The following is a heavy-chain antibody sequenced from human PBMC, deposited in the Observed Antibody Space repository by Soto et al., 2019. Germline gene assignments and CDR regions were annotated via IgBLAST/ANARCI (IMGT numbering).Heavy chain of an antibody. J-gene: IGHJ3*02. CDR1: GGSVSSGSYY. Sequence: QVQLQESGPGLVKPSETLSLTCTVSGGSVSSGSYYWSWIRQPPGKGLEWIGYIYYSGRTNYNPSLKSGVTISVGTSKNQFSLKLSSVTAADTAVYYCARGYDSSGYPDAFDIWGQGTMVTVSS. CDR3: ARGYDSSGYPDAFDI. V-gene: IGHV4-61*01. D-gene: IGHD3-22*01. CDR2: IYYSGRT.